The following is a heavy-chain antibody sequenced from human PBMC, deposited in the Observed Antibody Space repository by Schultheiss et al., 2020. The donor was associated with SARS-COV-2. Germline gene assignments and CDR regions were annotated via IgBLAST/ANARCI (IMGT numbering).Heavy chain of an antibody. D-gene: IGHD3-3*01. V-gene: IGHV3-33*08. CDR2: IWHDGDYK. J-gene: IGHJ5*02. Sequence: GGSLRLSCAASGFTFSSYAMSWVRQAPGNGLEWVAVIWHDGDYKNYADSVKGRFTVFRDNSENTLYLQMNSLRAEDTAVYYCARGREMVLDWLLRHNWFDPWGQGTRVTVSS. CDR3: ARGREMVLDWLLRHNWFDP. CDR1: GFTFSSYA.